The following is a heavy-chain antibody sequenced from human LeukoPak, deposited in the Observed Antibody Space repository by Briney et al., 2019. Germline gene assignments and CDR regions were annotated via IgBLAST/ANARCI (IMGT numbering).Heavy chain of an antibody. D-gene: IGHD1-14*01. CDR2: ISSSSSYI. V-gene: IGHV3-21*01. CDR3: ARGPGDDY. Sequence: GGSLRLSCAASGFTFSSYSMNWVRQAPGKGLEWVSSISSSSSYIYHADSVKGRFTISRDNAKNSLYLQMNSLRAEDTAVYYCARGPGDDYWGQGTLVTVSS. CDR1: GFTFSSYS. J-gene: IGHJ4*02.